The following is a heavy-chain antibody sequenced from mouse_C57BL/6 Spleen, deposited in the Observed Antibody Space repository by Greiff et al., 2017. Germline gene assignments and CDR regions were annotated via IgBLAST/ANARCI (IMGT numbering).Heavy chain of an antibody. J-gene: IGHJ4*01. CDR2: ISYDGSN. CDR3: ARGDNNYGEDYAMDY. V-gene: IGHV3-6*01. D-gene: IGHD2-12*01. CDR1: GYSITSGYY. Sequence: EVKLVESGPGLVKPSQSLSFTCSATGYSITSGYYWNWIRQFPGNKLECMGYISYDGSNNYNPPLKNRNSITRATSEKKFFLKLNSVTTVDTATYYVARGDNNYGEDYAMDYWGQGTSVTVSS.